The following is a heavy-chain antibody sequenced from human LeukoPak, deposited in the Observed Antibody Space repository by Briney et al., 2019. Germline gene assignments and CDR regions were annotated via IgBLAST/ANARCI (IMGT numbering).Heavy chain of an antibody. Sequence: QSGGSLRLSCAASGFTFSSYAMSWVRQAPGKGLEWVSAISGSGGSTYYADSVKGRFTISRDNSKNTLYLQMNSLRAEDTAVYYCAKGTSITYSSSFRPTWFDPWGQGTLVTVSS. J-gene: IGHJ5*02. D-gene: IGHD6-6*01. CDR2: ISGSGGST. CDR3: AKGTSITYSSSFRPTWFDP. V-gene: IGHV3-23*01. CDR1: GFTFSSYA.